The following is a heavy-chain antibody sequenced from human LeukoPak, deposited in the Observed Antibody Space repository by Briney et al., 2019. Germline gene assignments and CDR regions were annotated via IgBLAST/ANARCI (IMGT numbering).Heavy chain of an antibody. CDR3: ARGADSRPGVRIYYYYYGMDV. D-gene: IGHD2-21*01. CDR2: INHSGST. Sequence: SETLSLTCAVYGGSFSGYYWSWIRQPPGKGLEWIGEINHSGSTNYNPSLKSRVTISVDTSKNQFSLKLSSVTAADTAVYYCARGADSRPGVRIYYYYYGMDVWGQGTTVTVSS. V-gene: IGHV4-34*01. J-gene: IGHJ6*02. CDR1: GGSFSGYY.